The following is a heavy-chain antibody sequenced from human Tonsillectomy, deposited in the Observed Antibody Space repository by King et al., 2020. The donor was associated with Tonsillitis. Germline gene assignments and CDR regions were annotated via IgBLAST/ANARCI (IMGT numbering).Heavy chain of an antibody. CDR1: GGSISSSSYY. D-gene: IGHD1-1*01. J-gene: IGHJ4*02. CDR2: IYYSGST. CDR3: ARDFAQIGTTPSKIDY. Sequence: VQLQESGPGLVKPSETLSLTCTVSGGSISSSSYYWGWIRQPPGKGLEWIGSIYYSGSTYYNPSLKSRVTISVDTSKNQFSLKLSSVTAADTAVYYCARDFAQIGTTPSKIDYWGQGTLVTVSS. V-gene: IGHV4-39*07.